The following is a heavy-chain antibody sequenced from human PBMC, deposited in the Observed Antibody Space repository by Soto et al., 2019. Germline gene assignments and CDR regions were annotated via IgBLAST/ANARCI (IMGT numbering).Heavy chain of an antibody. Sequence: QVQLVESGGGVVQPGRSLRLSCAASGFTFSSYGMHWVRQAPGKGLEWVAVIWYDGSNKYYADSVKGRFTISRDNSKNTLYLQMHSLRAEDTAVYYCARDIEYSSPLYYFDYWGQGTLVTVSS. J-gene: IGHJ4*02. CDR1: GFTFSSYG. D-gene: IGHD6-6*01. V-gene: IGHV3-33*01. CDR2: IWYDGSNK. CDR3: ARDIEYSSPLYYFDY.